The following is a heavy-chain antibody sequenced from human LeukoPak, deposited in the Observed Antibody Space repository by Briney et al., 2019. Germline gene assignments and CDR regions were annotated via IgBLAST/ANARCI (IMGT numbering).Heavy chain of an antibody. CDR1: GFTFSSYS. CDR3: AREIDEGFDY. CDR2: IGGSSSSL. J-gene: IGHJ4*02. V-gene: IGHV3-21*01. Sequence: PGGSLRLSCAASGFTFSSYSMNWVRQASGKGLEWVSSIGGSSSSLYYADSLKGRFTISRDNAKNSLYLQMNSLRAEDTAVYYCAREIDEGFDYWGQGTLGTVSS.